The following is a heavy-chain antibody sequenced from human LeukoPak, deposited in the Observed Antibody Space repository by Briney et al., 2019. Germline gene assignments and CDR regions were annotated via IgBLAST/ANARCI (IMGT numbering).Heavy chain of an antibody. CDR1: GGSISSSSYY. V-gene: IGHV4-39*07. J-gene: IGHJ4*02. CDR2: IYYSGST. Sequence: SETLSLTCTVSGGSISSSSYYWVWIRQPPGKGLEWIGSIYYSGSTYYNPSLKSRVTISINTSKNQFSLKLTSVTAAEPAVYYCARGEDILVVPAAMGHWGQGTLVTVSS. CDR3: ARGEDILVVPAAMGH. D-gene: IGHD2-2*01.